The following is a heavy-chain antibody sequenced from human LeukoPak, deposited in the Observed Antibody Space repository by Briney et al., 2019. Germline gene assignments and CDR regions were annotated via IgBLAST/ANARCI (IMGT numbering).Heavy chain of an antibody. D-gene: IGHD3-22*01. V-gene: IGHV4-61*02. J-gene: IGHJ3*02. CDR1: GGSISSGSYY. CDR3: ARDPRGYYDSSGFHDAFDI. CDR2: IYTSGST. Sequence: PSETLSLTCTVSGGSISSGSYYWSWIRQPAGKGLEWIGRIYTSGSTNDNPSVKSRVTISVDTSKNQFSLKLTSATAADPAVYYCARDPRGYYDSSGFHDAFDIWGQGTMVTVSS.